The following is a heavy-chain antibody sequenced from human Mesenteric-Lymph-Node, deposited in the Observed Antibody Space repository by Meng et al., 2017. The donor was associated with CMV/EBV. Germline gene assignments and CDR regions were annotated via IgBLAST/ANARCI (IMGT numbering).Heavy chain of an antibody. J-gene: IGHJ4*02. D-gene: IGHD3-10*01. V-gene: IGHV4-59*01. Sequence: GSLRLSCTVSGGSTSSYYWSWIRQPPGKGLEWIAYIYNSGPTNINPSLKSRVTISLDTSKNQFSLRLRSVTAADTAVYYCARAPGSRYFDSWGQGTLVTVSS. CDR2: IYNSGPT. CDR1: GGSTSSYY. CDR3: ARAPGSRYFDS.